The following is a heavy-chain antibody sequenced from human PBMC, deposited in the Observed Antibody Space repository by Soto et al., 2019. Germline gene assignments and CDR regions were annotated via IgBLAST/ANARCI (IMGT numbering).Heavy chain of an antibody. D-gene: IGHD4-17*01. CDR1: GFTFSSYG. Sequence: PGGSLRLSCAASGFTFSSYGMHWVRQAPGKGLEWVAVIWYDGSNKYYADSVKGRFTISRDNSKNTLYLQMNSLRAEDTAVYYCARGLYGDYGHDAFDISGQGTMVTVSS. CDR2: IWYDGSNK. J-gene: IGHJ3*02. CDR3: ARGLYGDYGHDAFDI. V-gene: IGHV3-33*01.